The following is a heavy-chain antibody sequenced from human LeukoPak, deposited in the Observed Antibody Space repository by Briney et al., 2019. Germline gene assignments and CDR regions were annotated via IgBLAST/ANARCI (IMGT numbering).Heavy chain of an antibody. CDR3: VRGPARGYYDGSGYDFDY. J-gene: IGHJ4*02. Sequence: PGGSLRLYCETSGFTFRNFGIHWVRQSPGKGLEWVTFTDADGINFYYANFVKGRFTVSRDNSKNTLYLQMNSLESEDTAVYYCVRGPARGYYDGSGYDFDYWGQGTLVTVSS. CDR2: TDADGINF. CDR1: GFTFRNFG. V-gene: IGHV3-30*02. D-gene: IGHD3-22*01.